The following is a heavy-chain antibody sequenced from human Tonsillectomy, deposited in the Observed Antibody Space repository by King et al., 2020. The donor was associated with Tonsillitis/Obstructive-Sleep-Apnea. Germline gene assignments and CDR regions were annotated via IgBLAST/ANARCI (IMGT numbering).Heavy chain of an antibody. Sequence: VQLVESGGGLVQPGGSLRLSCAASGFTFSSYWMHWVRQAPGKGLVWGSRINSDGSSTSYADSVKGRFTISRDNAKKMLHLQMNSLRAEDTAVYYCAREAVAGEYYYYYMAVWGKGTTVTISS. V-gene: IGHV3-74*01. CDR1: GFTFSSYW. CDR2: INSDGSST. D-gene: IGHD6-13*01. J-gene: IGHJ6*03. CDR3: AREAVAGEYYYYYMAV.